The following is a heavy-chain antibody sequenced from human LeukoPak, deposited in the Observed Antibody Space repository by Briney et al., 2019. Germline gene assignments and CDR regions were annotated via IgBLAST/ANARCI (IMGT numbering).Heavy chain of an antibody. CDR2: ISYSVST. J-gene: IGHJ5*02. CDR3: ARETPAVRNNCFDP. D-gene: IGHD2-2*01. V-gene: IGHV4-39*02. CDR1: GGSIGSSIYY. Sequence: SETLSLTCTVSGGSIGSSIYYWGWVRQPPGKGLEWVGSISYSVSTYYNTSLKSRVTISIDTSKNQFSLKVTSVTAADTAVYYCARETPAVRNNCFDPWGQGTLVTVSS.